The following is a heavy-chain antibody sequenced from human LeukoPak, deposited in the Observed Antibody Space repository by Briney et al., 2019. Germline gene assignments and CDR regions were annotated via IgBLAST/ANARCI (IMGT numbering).Heavy chain of an antibody. CDR2: IIPILGTA. CDR1: GGTFSSYA. V-gene: IGHV1-69*05. CDR3: ANRNYYDRSGNHHRIYNWFDP. J-gene: IGHJ5*02. D-gene: IGHD3-22*01. Sequence: PVKVSCKASGGTFSSYAISWVRQAPGQGLEWMGGIIPILGTANYAPKFQDRVTISMDESTSTSFMELRSLRSEDTAVYYCANRNYYDRSGNHHRIYNWFDPWGQGTLVTVSS.